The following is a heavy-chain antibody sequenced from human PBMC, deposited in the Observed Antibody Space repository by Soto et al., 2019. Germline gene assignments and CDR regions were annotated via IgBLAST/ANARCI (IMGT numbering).Heavy chain of an antibody. CDR2: IYPGDSDT. Sequence: RGESLKISCKGSGYSFTSYWIGWVRQMSGKGLEWMGIIYPGDSDTRYSPSFQGQVTISADKSISTAYLQWSSLKASDTAMYYCARRGAPGIAAAAGFDPWGQGTLVTVPS. J-gene: IGHJ5*02. CDR3: ARRGAPGIAAAAGFDP. D-gene: IGHD6-13*01. CDR1: GYSFTSYW. V-gene: IGHV5-51*01.